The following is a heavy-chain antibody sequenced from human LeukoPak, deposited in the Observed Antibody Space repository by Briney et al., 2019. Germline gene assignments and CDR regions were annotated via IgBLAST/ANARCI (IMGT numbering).Heavy chain of an antibody. Sequence: GGSLRLSCAASGFTFSSYAMHWVRQAPGKGLEWVAVISYDGSNKYYADSVKGRFTISRDNSKNTLYLQMNSLRAEDTAVYYCARGLGGYNEYYYYYYGMDVWGQGTTVTVSS. V-gene: IGHV3-30-3*01. CDR2: ISYDGSNK. D-gene: IGHD5-24*01. J-gene: IGHJ6*02. CDR3: ARGLGGYNEYYYYYYGMDV. CDR1: GFTFSSYA.